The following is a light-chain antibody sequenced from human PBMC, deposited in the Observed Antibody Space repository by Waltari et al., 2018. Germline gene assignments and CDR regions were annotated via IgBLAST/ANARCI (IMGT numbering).Light chain of an antibody. CDR2: KAS. CDR1: QRISRW. V-gene: IGKV1-5*03. CDR3: QHYNSFSALFT. Sequence: DIQMTQSPSTVSASVGDRVTITCRASQRISRWLAWYQQKPGKAPKLLIHKASSLQSGGPSRFSGSGSGTEFTLNITSLQPDDFATYYCQHYNSFSALFTFGPGTQVDIK. J-gene: IGKJ3*01.